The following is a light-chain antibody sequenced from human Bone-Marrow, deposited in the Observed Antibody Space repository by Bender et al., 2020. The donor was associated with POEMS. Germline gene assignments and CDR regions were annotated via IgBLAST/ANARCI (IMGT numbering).Light chain of an antibody. CDR2: NTN. Sequence: QSVLTQPPSASGTPGQRVIISCSGSSSNIVTNPVNWYQHLPGTAPKVLIYNTNQRPSGVPDRFSGSKSGTSAFLAISALQSEDEGDYYCATWHDSLNGWVFGGGTKLAVL. CDR1: SSNIVTNP. V-gene: IGLV1-44*01. J-gene: IGLJ3*02. CDR3: ATWHDSLNGWV.